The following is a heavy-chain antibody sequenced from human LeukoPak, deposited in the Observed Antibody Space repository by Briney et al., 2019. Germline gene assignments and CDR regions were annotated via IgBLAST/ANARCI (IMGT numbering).Heavy chain of an antibody. V-gene: IGHV3-64D*06. CDR1: GFTFNRFY. J-gene: IGHJ4*02. CDR3: VKDGSIAVPNNDFFDS. D-gene: IGHD6-6*01. CDR2: ISSNGATT. Sequence: PGGSLRLSCSASGFTFNRFYLHWVRQAPGKGLEFVSHISSNGATTYYADSVKGRFTISRDNSKNTLYLQMSSLRADDTAVYYCVKDGSIAVPNNDFFDSWGQGALVTVSS.